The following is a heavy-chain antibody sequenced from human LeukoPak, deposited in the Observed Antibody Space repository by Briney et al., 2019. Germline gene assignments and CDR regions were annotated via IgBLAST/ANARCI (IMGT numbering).Heavy chain of an antibody. CDR3: ARGRTKYYYDSSPEFDP. CDR2: ISAYNGNT. CDR1: GYTFTSYG. V-gene: IGHV1-18*01. D-gene: IGHD3-22*01. J-gene: IGHJ5*02. Sequence: GASVKVSCKASGYTFTSYGISWVRQAPGQGLEWMGWISAYNGNTNYAQKLQGRVTMTTDTSTSTAYMELRSLRSDDTAVYYCARGRTKYYYDSSPEFDPWGQGTLVTVSS.